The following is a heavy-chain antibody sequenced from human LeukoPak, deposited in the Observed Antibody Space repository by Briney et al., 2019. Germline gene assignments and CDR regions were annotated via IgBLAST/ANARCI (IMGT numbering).Heavy chain of an antibody. D-gene: IGHD3-16*01. Sequence: GWINPKSGGTKYARKFQGRVTMTRDTSTSTAYMEMSRLRSDDTAVYYCARDSSMIRFGAVFWGQGTVVTVSS. J-gene: IGHJ4*02. CDR2: INPKSGGT. CDR3: ARDSSMIRFGAVF. V-gene: IGHV1-2*02.